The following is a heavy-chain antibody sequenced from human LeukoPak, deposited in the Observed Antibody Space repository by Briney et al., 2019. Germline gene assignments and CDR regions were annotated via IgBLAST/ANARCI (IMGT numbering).Heavy chain of an antibody. CDR2: IFHSGTT. CDR3: ARLTDS. J-gene: IGHJ4*02. V-gene: IGHV4-39*01. CDR1: GGSIIDNSFY. Sequence: SETLSLTCTVTGGSIIDNSFYWGWIRQPPGKGLEWIGRIFHSGTTNYNPSLERRVTIAVDTSKNQFSLRLTSVTAADTALYYCARLTDSWGQGTLISVSS.